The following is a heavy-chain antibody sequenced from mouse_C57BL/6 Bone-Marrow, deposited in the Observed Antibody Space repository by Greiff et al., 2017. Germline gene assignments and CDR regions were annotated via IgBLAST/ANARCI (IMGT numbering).Heavy chain of an antibody. J-gene: IGHJ3*01. Sequence: EVQLQQSGAELVRPGASVKLSCTASGFNIKDDYMHWVKQRPEQGLEWIGWIDPENGDTEYASKFQGKATITADTSSNTAYLQLSSLTSEDTAVYYCTTSLYYGSSLAWFAYWGQGTLVTVSA. D-gene: IGHD1-1*01. CDR3: TTSLYYGSSLAWFAY. CDR1: GFNIKDDY. V-gene: IGHV14-4*01. CDR2: IDPENGDT.